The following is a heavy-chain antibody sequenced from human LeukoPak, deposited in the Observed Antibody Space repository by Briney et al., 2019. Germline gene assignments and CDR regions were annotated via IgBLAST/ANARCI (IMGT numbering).Heavy chain of an antibody. V-gene: IGHV4-39*07. D-gene: IGHD7-27*01. J-gene: IGHJ4*02. Sequence: SETLSLTCTVSGGSISGSTSYWGWVRQPPGKGLEWIGTIHYSGSTSYNPSLESRVTISVDPSKNQFSLKVTSVTAADTAVYFCARGFRGDNFDYWGQGTLVTVSS. CDR2: IHYSGST. CDR3: ARGFRGDNFDY. CDR1: GGSISGSTSY.